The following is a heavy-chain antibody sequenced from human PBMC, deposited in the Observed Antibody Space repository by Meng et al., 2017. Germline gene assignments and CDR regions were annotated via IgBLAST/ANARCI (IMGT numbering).Heavy chain of an antibody. Sequence: QGPVKGSGLGPVEPSGALSLTCAVSGGSISSSNWWSWVRQSPGKGLEWIGEIYHSGSTNYNPSLKSRVTISVDKSKNQFSLKLSSVTAADTAVYYCARVVAATTLFLDYWGQGTLVTVSS. D-gene: IGHD2-15*01. CDR2: IYHSGST. V-gene: IGHV4-4*02. J-gene: IGHJ4*02. CDR1: GGSISSSNW. CDR3: ARVVAATTLFLDY.